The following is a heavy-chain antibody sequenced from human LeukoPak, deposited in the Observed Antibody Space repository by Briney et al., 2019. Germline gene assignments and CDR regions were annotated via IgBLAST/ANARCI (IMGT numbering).Heavy chain of an antibody. D-gene: IGHD3-10*01. CDR2: IKQDGSEK. CDR3: ARGEYGSGSYHIDY. J-gene: IGHJ4*02. CDR1: GFTFSGSA. V-gene: IGHV3-7*02. Sequence: GGSLRLSCAASGFTFSGSAMHWVRQASGKGLEWVANIKQDGSEKYYVDSVKGRFTISRDNAKNSLYLQMNSLRAEDTAVYYCARGEYGSGSYHIDYWGQGTLVTVSS.